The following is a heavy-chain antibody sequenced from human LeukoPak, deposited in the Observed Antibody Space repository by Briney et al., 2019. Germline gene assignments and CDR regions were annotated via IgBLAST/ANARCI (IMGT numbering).Heavy chain of an antibody. D-gene: IGHD3-10*01. V-gene: IGHV1-18*01. CDR3: ARDAAYYGSGSYGPFDY. CDR2: ISAYNGNT. Sequence: GASVKVSCKASGYTFTSYGISWVRQAPGQGLEWMGWISAYNGNTNYAQKLQGRVTMTTDTSTSTAYMELRSLRSDDTAVYYCARDAAYYGSGSYGPFDYWAQGTLVTVSS. CDR1: GYTFTSYG. J-gene: IGHJ4*02.